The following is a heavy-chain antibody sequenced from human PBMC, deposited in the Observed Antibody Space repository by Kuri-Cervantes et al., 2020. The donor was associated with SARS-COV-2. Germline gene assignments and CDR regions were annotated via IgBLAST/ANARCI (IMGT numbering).Heavy chain of an antibody. CDR3: VRDGDHWNFDY. CDR1: GFTFSNAW. J-gene: IGHJ4*02. CDR2: INSDGSST. Sequence: GGSLRLSCAASGFTFSNAWMNWVRQAPGKGLVWVSRINSDGSSTSYADSVKGRFTLSRDNAKSMLFLQMNSLRAEDTAVYYCVRDGDHWNFDYWGQGTLVTVSS. V-gene: IGHV3-74*01. D-gene: IGHD1-1*01.